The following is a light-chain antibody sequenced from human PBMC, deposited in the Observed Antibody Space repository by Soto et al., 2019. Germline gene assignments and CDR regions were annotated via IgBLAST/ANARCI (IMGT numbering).Light chain of an antibody. CDR2: GAC. J-gene: IGKJ2*01. Sequence: EIVLTQSPGTLSLSPGERATLSCRASQSVSSSYLAWYQQKPGQAPRLLIYGACSRATGIPDRFSGSGSGTAYTLTISRLEPADLAVYYFHHYGCSQYTFGQRTKLEIK. CDR3: HHYGCSQYT. V-gene: IGKV3-20*01. CDR1: QSVSSSY.